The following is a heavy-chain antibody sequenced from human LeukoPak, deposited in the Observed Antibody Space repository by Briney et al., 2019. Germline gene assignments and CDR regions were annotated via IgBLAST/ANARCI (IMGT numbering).Heavy chain of an antibody. Sequence: RGSLRLSCAASGFTVSGSYMNWVRQAPGKGLEWVASINPDGNKKYSADSVKGRFTISRDNAENSLYLQMNSLRVEDTAFYYCARDLAYSRLDYWGQGMLVTVSS. CDR3: ARDLAYSRLDY. CDR2: INPDGNKK. V-gene: IGHV3-7*01. D-gene: IGHD5-18*01. CDR1: GFTVSGSY. J-gene: IGHJ4*02.